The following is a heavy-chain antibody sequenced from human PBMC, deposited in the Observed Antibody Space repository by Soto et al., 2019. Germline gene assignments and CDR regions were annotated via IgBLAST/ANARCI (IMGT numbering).Heavy chain of an antibody. V-gene: IGHV1-24*01. Sequence: ASVKVSCKVSGYTLTELSMHWARQAPGKGLEWMGGFDPEDGETIYAQKFQGRVTMTEDTSTDTAYMELSSLRSEDTAVYYCATAVPAASFSPDYGMDVWGQGTTVTVSS. CDR2: FDPEDGET. CDR3: ATAVPAASFSPDYGMDV. J-gene: IGHJ6*02. CDR1: GYTLTELS. D-gene: IGHD2-2*01.